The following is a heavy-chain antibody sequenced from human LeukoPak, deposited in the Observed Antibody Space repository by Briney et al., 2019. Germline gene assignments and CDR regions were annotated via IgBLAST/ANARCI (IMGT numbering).Heavy chain of an antibody. D-gene: IGHD3-10*01. CDR1: GGSISSYY. V-gene: IGHV4-59*01. J-gene: IGHJ6*02. CDR2: IYYSGST. CDR3: ARAGYGSGSYYSIYYYGMDV. Sequence: SETLSLTCTVSGGSISSYYWSWIRQPPGKGLEWIGYIYYSGSTNYNPSHKSRVTISVDTSKNQFSLKLSSVTAADTAVYYCARAGYGSGSYYSIYYYGMDVWGQGTTVTVSS.